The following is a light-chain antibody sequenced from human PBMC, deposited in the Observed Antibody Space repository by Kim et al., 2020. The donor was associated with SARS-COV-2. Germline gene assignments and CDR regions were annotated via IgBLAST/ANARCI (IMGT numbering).Light chain of an antibody. CDR2: GAS. V-gene: IGKV3-20*01. CDR3: QQYAGSPLYS. Sequence: PGDRATLSCRASRSVSGDYLAWYQQKPGQAPRLVIYGASTRATGIPDRFSGSGSGTDFTLTINRLEPEDFAVYYCQQYAGSPLYSFGQGTKLEI. J-gene: IGKJ2*03. CDR1: RSVSGDY.